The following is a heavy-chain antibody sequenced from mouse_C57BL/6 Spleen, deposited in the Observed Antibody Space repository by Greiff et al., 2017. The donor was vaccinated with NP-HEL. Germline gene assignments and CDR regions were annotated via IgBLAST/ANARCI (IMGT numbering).Heavy chain of an antibody. Sequence: VQLQQSGAELVRPGTSVKVSCKASGYAFTNYLIEWVKQRPGQGLEWIGVINPGSGGTSYNEKFKGKATLTADKSSSTAYMQLSSLTSEDSAVYICARNAGYLRDYAMKDWGQGTSVTVSS. CDR2: INPGSGGT. D-gene: IGHD5-1-1*01. V-gene: IGHV1-54*01. CDR1: GYAFTNYL. J-gene: IGHJ4*01. CDR3: ARNAGYLRDYAMKD.